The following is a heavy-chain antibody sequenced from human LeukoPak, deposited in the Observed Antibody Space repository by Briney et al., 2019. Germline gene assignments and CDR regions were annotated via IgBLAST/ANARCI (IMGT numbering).Heavy chain of an antibody. J-gene: IGHJ6*03. CDR3: ARVLRYCSGGNCYSGGLGYMDV. CDR1: GFTFSSYS. D-gene: IGHD2-15*01. CDR2: ISSSSSYI. Sequence: GGSLRLSCAASGFTFSSYSMNWVCQAPGKGLEWVSSISSSSSYIYYADSVKGRFTISRDNAKNSLFLQMNSLRAEDTAVYYCARVLRYCSGGNCYSGGLGYMDVWGKGTTVTISS. V-gene: IGHV3-21*04.